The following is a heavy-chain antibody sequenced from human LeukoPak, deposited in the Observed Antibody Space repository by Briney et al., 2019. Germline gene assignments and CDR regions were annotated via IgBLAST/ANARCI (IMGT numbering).Heavy chain of an antibody. CDR1: GYTFSNYC. CDR3: VKDPRNILTVDYDDYDI. V-gene: IGHV1-46*01. Sequence: GPSVKLSCKASGYTFSNYCMHWVRQAPGQGLEWMGIFNPTYDITIYVQTFEGRVILARHMSTRTVYIALSRLRSDDPAVYFCVKDPRNILTVDYDDYDIWGQGTMVIVSS. J-gene: IGHJ3*02. CDR2: FNPTYDIT. D-gene: IGHD3-9*01.